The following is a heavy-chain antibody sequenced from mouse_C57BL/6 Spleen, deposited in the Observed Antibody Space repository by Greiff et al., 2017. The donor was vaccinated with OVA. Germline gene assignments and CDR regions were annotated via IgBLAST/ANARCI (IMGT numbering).Heavy chain of an antibody. Sequence: EVQLQQSGPELVKPGASVKISCKASGYTFTDYYMNWVKQSHGKSLEWIGDINPNNGGTSYNQKFKGKATLTVDKSSSTAYMELRSLTSEDSAVYYCARSYDYDVLFAYWGQGTLVTVAA. CDR1: GYTFTDYY. D-gene: IGHD2-4*01. CDR2: INPNNGGT. J-gene: IGHJ3*01. V-gene: IGHV1-26*01. CDR3: ARSYDYDVLFAY.